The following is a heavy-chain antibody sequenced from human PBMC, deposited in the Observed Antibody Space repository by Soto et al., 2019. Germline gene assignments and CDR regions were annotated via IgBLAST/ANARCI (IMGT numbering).Heavy chain of an antibody. J-gene: IGHJ4*02. CDR1: GGSISSGGYY. V-gene: IGHV4-31*03. CDR3: ARDDYDSSGYLDY. CDR2: IYYSGST. Sequence: QVQLQESGPGLVKPSQTLSLTCTVSGGSISSGGYYWSWIRQHPGKGLGWIGYIYYSGSTYYNPSLRSRVTISVDTSKHQFSLKLSSVTAADTAVYYCARDDYDSSGYLDYWGQGTLVTVSS. D-gene: IGHD3-22*01.